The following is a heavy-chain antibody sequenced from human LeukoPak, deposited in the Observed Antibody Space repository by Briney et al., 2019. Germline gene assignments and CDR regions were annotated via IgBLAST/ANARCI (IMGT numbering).Heavy chain of an antibody. CDR1: DFSFATYA. CDR2: ISSSGSTI. CDR3: AELGITMIGGV. V-gene: IGHV3-48*03. D-gene: IGHD3-10*02. Sequence: GGSLRLSCAASDFSFATYAMGWVRQAPGRGLEWVSYISSSGSTIYYADSVKGRFTISRDNAKNSLYLQMNSLRAEDTAVYYCAELGITMIGGVWGKGTTVTVSS. J-gene: IGHJ6*04.